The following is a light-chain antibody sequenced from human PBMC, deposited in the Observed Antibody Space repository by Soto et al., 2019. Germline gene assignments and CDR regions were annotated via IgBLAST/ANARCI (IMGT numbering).Light chain of an antibody. CDR1: QSVYNN. J-gene: IGKJ2*01. V-gene: IGKV3-15*01. CDR3: QQYGKSPRT. Sequence: EIVMTQSPATLSVSPGERATLSCRASQSVYNNLAWYQQKPGQAPRLLIYGASTRATGIPARFSGSGSGTEFTLTISSLQSEDFAVYYCQQYGKSPRTFGQGTKVEIK. CDR2: GAS.